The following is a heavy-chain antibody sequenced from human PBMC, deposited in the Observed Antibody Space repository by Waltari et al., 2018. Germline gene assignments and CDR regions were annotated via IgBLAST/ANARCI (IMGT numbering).Heavy chain of an antibody. CDR2: SSWNNYNI. V-gene: IGHV3-9*01. Sequence: EVQLVESGGGLVQPGRSLRLSCAASGFNFGDHVMHWVRQAPGMGLVWVSGSSWNNYNIAYADSLRVRFTISRDNAKNSLYLQMNSLRTEDTALYYCAKDMGAARHYNFEDWGQGTLVTVSS. D-gene: IGHD6-6*01. J-gene: IGHJ4*02. CDR1: GFNFGDHV. CDR3: AKDMGAARHYNFED.